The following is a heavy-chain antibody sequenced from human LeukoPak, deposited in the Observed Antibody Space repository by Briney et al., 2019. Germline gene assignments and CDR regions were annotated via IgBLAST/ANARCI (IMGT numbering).Heavy chain of an antibody. CDR2: INCNSDRT. Sequence: ASVKVSCKASGYTFAAYYIHWVRQAPGQGLEWVGRINCNSDRTNYAKKFRGRVTMTRDTSISTVYMELSSVRSDDTAVYYCAVQTMVANTQGDAFDIWGQGTTVIVSS. CDR3: AVQTMVANTQGDAFDI. D-gene: IGHD2-15*01. J-gene: IGHJ3*02. V-gene: IGHV1-2*06. CDR1: GYTFAAYY.